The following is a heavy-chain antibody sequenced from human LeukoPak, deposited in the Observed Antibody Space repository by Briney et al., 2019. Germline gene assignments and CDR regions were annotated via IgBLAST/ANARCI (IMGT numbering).Heavy chain of an antibody. CDR2: INPSGGDT. CDR3: ARERSYGVDAFDI. V-gene: IGHV1-46*01. CDR1: GYTFTGYY. D-gene: IGHD5-18*01. Sequence: ASVKVSCKASGYTFTGYYMHWVRQAPGQGLEWMGIINPSGGDTNYAQKFQGSVTVTRDMSTNTVYMELSSLRSEDTALYYCARERSYGVDAFDIWGQGTMVTVSS. J-gene: IGHJ3*02.